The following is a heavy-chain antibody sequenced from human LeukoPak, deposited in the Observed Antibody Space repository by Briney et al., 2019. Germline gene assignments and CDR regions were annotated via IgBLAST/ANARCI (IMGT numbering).Heavy chain of an antibody. CDR1: GYTFTDYY. D-gene: IGHD6-19*01. J-gene: IGHJ5*02. CDR2: INPLRGIT. V-gene: IGHV1-46*01. Sequence: ASVKVSCKASGYTFTDYYVHWVRQAPGLGLEWLGIINPLRGITIYAQKFQGRVTMTSDTSTNTVYMELSSLISEDTAVYYCTRTIGYRPVAGLKEKWFDPWGQGTLVTVSS. CDR3: TRTIGYRPVAGLKEKWFDP.